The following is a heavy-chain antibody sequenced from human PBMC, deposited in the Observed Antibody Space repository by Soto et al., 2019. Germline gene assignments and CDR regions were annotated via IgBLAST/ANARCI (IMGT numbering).Heavy chain of an antibody. CDR3: AQSSSSGYLSY. Sequence: PGGSLRLCCAASGFTLSVYYIDWVRQDPGKGLEWVGRSRNKASGYTTEYAASVKVRFTISRDDSRNSLYLQMNSLKTEDTAVYFCAQSSSSGYLSYWGQGTLVTVSS. D-gene: IGHD6-6*01. V-gene: IGHV3-72*01. CDR2: SRNKASGYTT. J-gene: IGHJ4*02. CDR1: GFTLSVYY.